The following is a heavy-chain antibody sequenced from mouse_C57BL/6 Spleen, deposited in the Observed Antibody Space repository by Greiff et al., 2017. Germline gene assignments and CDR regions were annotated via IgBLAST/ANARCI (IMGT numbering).Heavy chain of an antibody. CDR1: GFTFSSYG. V-gene: IGHV5-6*01. CDR3: ARDYYGSSFDY. J-gene: IGHJ2*01. Sequence: EVQRVESGGDLVKPGGSLKLSCAASGFTFSSYGMSWVRQTPDKRLEWVATISSGGSYTYYPDSVKGRCTISRDNAKNTLYLQMSSLKSEDTSMYYCARDYYGSSFDYWGQGTTLTVSS. D-gene: IGHD1-1*01. CDR2: ISSGGSYT.